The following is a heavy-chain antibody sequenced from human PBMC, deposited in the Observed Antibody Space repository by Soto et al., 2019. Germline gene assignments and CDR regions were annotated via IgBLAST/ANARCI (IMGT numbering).Heavy chain of an antibody. CDR2: IYYSGST. CDR1: GGSISGSSYY. D-gene: IGHD3-10*01. J-gene: IGHJ5*02. V-gene: IGHV4-39*01. Sequence: PSETLSLTCTVSGGSISGSSYYWGWIRQHPGRGLEWIGSIYYSGSTYYNPSLKSRVTISVDTSKNQFSLKLSSVTAADTAVYYCARLLIYGSGSRPNWFDPWGQGTLVTVSS. CDR3: ARLLIYGSGSRPNWFDP.